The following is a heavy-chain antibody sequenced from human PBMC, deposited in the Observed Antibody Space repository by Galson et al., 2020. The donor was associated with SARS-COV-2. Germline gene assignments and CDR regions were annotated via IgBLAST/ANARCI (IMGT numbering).Heavy chain of an antibody. CDR1: GFTFKDYW. D-gene: IGHD6-19*01. CDR3: TREGWQGGY. CDR2: IRGDGSET. V-gene: IGHV3-7*01. J-gene: IGHJ4*02. Sequence: GESLKISCVVSGFTFKDYWMSWVRQAPGKGLEWVANIRGDGSETNYVDSVKGRFSISRDNAVDSLYLQMDSLRVEDTATYYCTREGWQGGYWGQGTRVTVSS.